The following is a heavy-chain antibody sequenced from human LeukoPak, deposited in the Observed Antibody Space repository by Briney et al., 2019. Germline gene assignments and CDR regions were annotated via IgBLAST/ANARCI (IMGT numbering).Heavy chain of an antibody. CDR3: ARDLNSSGFDY. CDR2: ISAYNGNT. J-gene: IGHJ4*02. CDR1: GYTFTNYG. D-gene: IGHD6-19*01. Sequence: GASVKVSCKASGYTFTNYGISWVRQAPGQGLEWMGWISAYNGNTHYAQNLQGRVTMTTDTSTSTAYMELKSLRSDDTAVYYCARDLNSSGFDYWGQGTLVTVSS. V-gene: IGHV1-18*01.